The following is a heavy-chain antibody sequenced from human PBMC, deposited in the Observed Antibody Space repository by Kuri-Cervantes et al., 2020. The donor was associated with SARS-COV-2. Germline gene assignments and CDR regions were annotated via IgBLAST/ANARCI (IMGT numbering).Heavy chain of an antibody. J-gene: IGHJ4*02. D-gene: IGHD2-2*02. CDR3: ARIGDIVVVPAAIKDRGKFDY. CDR2: ISAYNGNT. CDR1: GYTFTSYG. V-gene: IGHV1-18*01. Sequence: ASVKVSCKASGYTFTSYGISWVRQAPGQGLEWMGWISAYNGNTNHAQKLQGRVTMTTDTSTSTAYMELRSLRSDDTAVYYCARIGDIVVVPAAIKDRGKFDYWGQGTLVTVSS.